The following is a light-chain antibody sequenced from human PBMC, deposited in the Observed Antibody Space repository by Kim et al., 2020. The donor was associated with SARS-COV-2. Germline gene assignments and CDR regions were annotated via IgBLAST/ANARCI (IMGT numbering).Light chain of an antibody. CDR1: QSVSSN. J-gene: IGKJ1*01. CDR2: GAS. Sequence: EIVMTQSPATLSVSPGERATLSCRASQSVSSNLAWYQQKPGQAPRLLIYGASTRATGIPARFSGSGSGTEFTLTISSLRSEDIAVYYFQQYNNCPPTFGQGPKVDIK. V-gene: IGKV3-15*01. CDR3: QQYNNCPPT.